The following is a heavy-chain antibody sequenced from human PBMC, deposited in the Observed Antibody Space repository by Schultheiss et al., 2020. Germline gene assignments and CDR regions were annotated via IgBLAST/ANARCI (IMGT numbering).Heavy chain of an antibody. D-gene: IGHD4-17*01. CDR2: IIPIFGTA. V-gene: IGHV1-69*06. J-gene: IGHJ4*02. Sequence: SVKVSCKASGGTFSSYAISWVRQAPGQGLEWMGGIIPIFGTANYAQKFQGRVTITADKSTSTAYMELRSLRSDDTAVYYCARDHDYGDYAPLDYWGQGTLVTVYS. CDR1: GGTFSSYA. CDR3: ARDHDYGDYAPLDY.